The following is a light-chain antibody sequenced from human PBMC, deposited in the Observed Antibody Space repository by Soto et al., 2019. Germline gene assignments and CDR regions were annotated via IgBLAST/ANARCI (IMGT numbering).Light chain of an antibody. Sequence: EIVMTQSPATLSVSPGERATLSCRASQSIYTYLAWYQQKPGQAPRVLIYDISNRATGIPARFSGSGSGTDFTLTISSLEPEDFAVYYCQQRGNWPITFGQGTRLEIK. CDR1: QSIYTY. J-gene: IGKJ5*01. V-gene: IGKV3-11*01. CDR2: DIS. CDR3: QQRGNWPIT.